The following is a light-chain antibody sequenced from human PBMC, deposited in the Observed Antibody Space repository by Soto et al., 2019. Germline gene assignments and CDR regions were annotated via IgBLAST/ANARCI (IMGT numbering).Light chain of an antibody. CDR2: DAS. Sequence: AIQLTQSPSSLSASVGDRVTITCRASQGISSALAWYQQKPGKAPKLLIYDASSLESGVQSRFSGSGSETDFTLTISSLQPEHFANYYCQQFNNYPLFGGGTKVEIK. V-gene: IGKV1D-13*01. J-gene: IGKJ4*01. CDR1: QGISSA. CDR3: QQFNNYPL.